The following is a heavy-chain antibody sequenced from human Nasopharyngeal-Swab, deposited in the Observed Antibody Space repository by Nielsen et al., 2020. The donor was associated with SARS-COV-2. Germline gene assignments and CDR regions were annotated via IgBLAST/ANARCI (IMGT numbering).Heavy chain of an antibody. CDR2: FDPEDAET. V-gene: IGHV1-24*01. CDR1: GYTLTELS. CDR3: ARWDTAMVNGAFDI. D-gene: IGHD5-18*01. J-gene: IGHJ3*02. Sequence: ASVKVSCKVSGYTLTELSMHWVRQAPGKGLEWMGGFDPEDAETIYAQKFQGRVTMTEDTSTDTAYMELSSLRSEDTAVYYCARWDTAMVNGAFDIWGQGTMVTVSS.